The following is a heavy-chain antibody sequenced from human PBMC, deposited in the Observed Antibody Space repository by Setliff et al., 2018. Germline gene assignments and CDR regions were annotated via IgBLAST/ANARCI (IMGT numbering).Heavy chain of an antibody. CDR1: GDSFSNYA. CDR3: ARGRSTYFIDV. J-gene: IGHJ6*03. CDR2: IIPSTGNT. V-gene: IGHV1-69*04. Sequence: SVKVSCKASGDSFSNYAISWVRQAPGQGLEWMTMIIPSTGNTNYAQKFQDTITMTADTSASTAYMELSSLRSEDTAVYYCARGRSTYFIDVWGKGTTVTVSS.